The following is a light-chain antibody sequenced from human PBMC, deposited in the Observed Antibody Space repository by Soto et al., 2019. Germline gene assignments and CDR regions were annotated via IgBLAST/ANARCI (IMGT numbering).Light chain of an antibody. V-gene: IGKV3-15*01. CDR3: QQYNNWPPWT. CDR1: QSVSSN. Sequence: EIVMTQSPATLSVSPGDRTTLSCRASQSVSSNLAWYQQKPGQAPGLLIYGASTRATGIPARFSGSGSGTEFTLTITSLQSEDFAIYYCQQYNNWPPWTFGQGTKVEIK. J-gene: IGKJ1*01. CDR2: GAS.